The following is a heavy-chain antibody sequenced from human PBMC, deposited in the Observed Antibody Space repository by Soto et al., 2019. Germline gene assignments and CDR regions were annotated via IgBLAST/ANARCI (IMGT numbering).Heavy chain of an antibody. V-gene: IGHV3-7*01. Sequence: EVQLVESGGGLVQPGESLRLSCAASGLTFNTYWMTWVRQPPGKGLEWVANINPDGSVKYSVDSLKGRFTISRDTAKNSLYLQMNSLRAEDTAVYYCASARDYFFDYWGQGTLVTVSS. CDR3: ASARDYFFDY. J-gene: IGHJ4*02. CDR2: INPDGSVK. CDR1: GLTFNTYW. D-gene: IGHD2-21*01.